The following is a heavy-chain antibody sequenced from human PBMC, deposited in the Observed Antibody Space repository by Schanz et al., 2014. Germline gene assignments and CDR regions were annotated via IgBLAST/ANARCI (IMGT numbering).Heavy chain of an antibody. V-gene: IGHV3-66*01. Sequence: EVQLVESGGGLVQPGGSLRLSCVASGFSVGNKYMNWVRQAPGKGLEWVSFIYIGGNTYYADSVKGRFTISRDNSKNTVYLQMNSLRPEDTAVYYCARGGFGEVSYFDYWGQGTLVTVSS. J-gene: IGHJ4*02. CDR2: IYIGGNT. CDR1: GFSVGNKY. D-gene: IGHD3-10*01. CDR3: ARGGFGEVSYFDY.